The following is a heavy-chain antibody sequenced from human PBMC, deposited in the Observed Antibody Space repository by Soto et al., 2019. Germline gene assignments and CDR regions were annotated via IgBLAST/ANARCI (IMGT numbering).Heavy chain of an antibody. J-gene: IGHJ4*02. CDR2: ISYDGSNK. D-gene: IGHD3-22*01. CDR3: ARDGYYYDSSGYSAAIDY. Sequence: GGSLRLSCAASGFTFSSYAMHWVRQAPGKGLEWVAVISYDGSNKYYADSVKGRFTISRDNSKNTLYLQMNSLRAEDTAVYYCARDGYYYDSSGYSAAIDYWGQGTLVTVSS. CDR1: GFTFSSYA. V-gene: IGHV3-30-3*01.